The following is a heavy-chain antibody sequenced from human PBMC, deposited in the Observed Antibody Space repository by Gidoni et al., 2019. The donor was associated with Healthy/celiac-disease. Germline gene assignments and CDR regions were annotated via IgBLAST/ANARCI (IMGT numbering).Heavy chain of an antibody. CDR2: IDWDDDK. J-gene: IGHJ4*02. V-gene: IGHV2-70*15. D-gene: IGHD6-19*01. CDR3: ARIGSSGWYYFDY. CDR1: GFSLSTSGMC. Sequence: QVTLRESGPALVKPTQTLTLTCTFSGFSLSTSGMCVSWIRQPPGKALEWLARIDWDDDKYYSTSLKTSLTISKDTSKNQVVLTMTNMDPVDTATYYCARIGSSGWYYFDYWGQGTLVTVSS.